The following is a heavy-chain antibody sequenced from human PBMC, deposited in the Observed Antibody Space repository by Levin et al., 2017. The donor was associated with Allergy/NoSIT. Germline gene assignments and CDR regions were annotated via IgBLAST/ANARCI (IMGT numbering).Heavy chain of an antibody. J-gene: IGHJ6*02. D-gene: IGHD6-13*01. V-gene: IGHV4-59*01. CDR1: GGSISRYF. CDR3: ARDRTFEAGGGGYYYYGMDG. CDR2: IYYSGTT. Sequence: SETLSLTCTVSGGSISRYFWSWIRQPPGKGLEWIGYIYYSGTTNYNPSLKSRVTMSVDTSKNQISLKLSSVTAADAAVYYCARDRTFEAGGGGYYYYGMDGWGQGTTVTVSS.